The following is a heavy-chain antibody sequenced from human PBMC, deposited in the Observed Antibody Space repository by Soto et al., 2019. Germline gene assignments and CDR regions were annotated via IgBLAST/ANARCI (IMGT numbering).Heavy chain of an antibody. CDR3: ARGYCSGGGCYSEDAFDI. CDR1: GGSLSSYY. D-gene: IGHD2-15*01. V-gene: IGHV4-59*01. J-gene: IGHJ3*02. Sequence: PSDTLSLTCTVSGGSLSSYYWSWIRQPPGKGLEWIGYIYYSGSTNYNPSLKSRVTISVDTSKNQFSLKLSSVTAADTAVYYCARGYCSGGGCYSEDAFDIWGQGTMVTVSS. CDR2: IYYSGST.